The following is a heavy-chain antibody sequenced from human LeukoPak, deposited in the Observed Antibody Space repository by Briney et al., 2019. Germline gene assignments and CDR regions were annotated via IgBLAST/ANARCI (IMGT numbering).Heavy chain of an antibody. Sequence: GRSLRLPCAASGFTFSSYAMHWVRQAPGKGLEWVAVISYDGSNKYYADSVKGRFTISRDNSKNTQYLQMNSLRAEDTAVYYCAKVDGSYPPEPIDYWGQGTLVTVSS. V-gene: IGHV3-30*04. D-gene: IGHD1-26*01. J-gene: IGHJ4*02. CDR3: AKVDGSYPPEPIDY. CDR2: ISYDGSNK. CDR1: GFTFSSYA.